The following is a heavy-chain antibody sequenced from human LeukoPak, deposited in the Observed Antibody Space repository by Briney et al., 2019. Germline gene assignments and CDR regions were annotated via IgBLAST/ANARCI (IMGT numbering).Heavy chain of an antibody. V-gene: IGHV3-33*01. CDR3: ARATFGGFIDY. J-gene: IGHJ4*02. Sequence: PGGSLRLSCAASGFTFSSYGMHWVRQAPGKGLEWVAVIWYDGSNKYYADSVKGRFTISRDNAKNSLYLQMNSLRAEDTAIYYCARATFGGFIDYWGQGTLVTVSS. D-gene: IGHD3-16*02. CDR2: IWYDGSNK. CDR1: GFTFSSYG.